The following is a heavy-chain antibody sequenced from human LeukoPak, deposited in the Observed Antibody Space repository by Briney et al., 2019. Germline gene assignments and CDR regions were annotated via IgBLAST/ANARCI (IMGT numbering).Heavy chain of an antibody. Sequence: SVKVSCKASGGTFSSYAISWVRQAPGQGLEWMGGIIPIFGTANYAQKFQGRVTITADESTSTAYMELSSLRSEDTAVYYCAREGEAVVTGTTPIFFDYWGQGTLVTVSS. J-gene: IGHJ4*02. CDR2: IIPIFGTA. V-gene: IGHV1-69*01. CDR3: AREGEAVVTGTTPIFFDY. CDR1: GGTFSSYA. D-gene: IGHD1-7*01.